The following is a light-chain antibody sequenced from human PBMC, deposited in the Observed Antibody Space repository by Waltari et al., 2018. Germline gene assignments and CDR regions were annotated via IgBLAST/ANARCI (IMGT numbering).Light chain of an antibody. CDR3: QQYNTWPPST. CDR1: QSVSSN. CDR2: GAS. J-gene: IGKJ2*02. Sequence: EIVMTQSPAALSVSPGERATLSCRASQSVSSNLACYQHKPGQPPRLLIPGASTRATGVTARFSGSGSRTDVTRTISSLQSEDSAIYYGQQYNTWPPSTVGQGTKLEIK. V-gene: IGKV3-15*01.